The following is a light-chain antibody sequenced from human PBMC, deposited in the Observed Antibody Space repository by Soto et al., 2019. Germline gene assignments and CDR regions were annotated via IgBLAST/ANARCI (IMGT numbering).Light chain of an antibody. V-gene: IGKV1-5*03. CDR3: QQYNSFRA. J-gene: IGKJ1*01. CDR2: KAS. Sequence: DIQMTQSPSSLSASVGDRVTITCRASQSISSYLNWYQQKPGKAPKLLISKASSLESGVPSRFSGSGSGTEFTLTISSLQPDDFATYYCQQYNSFRAFGQGTKVDI. CDR1: QSISSY.